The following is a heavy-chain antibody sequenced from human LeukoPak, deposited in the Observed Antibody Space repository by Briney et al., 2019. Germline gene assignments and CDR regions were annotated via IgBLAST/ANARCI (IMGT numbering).Heavy chain of an antibody. V-gene: IGHV1-18*01. CDR1: GYTFTSYG. CDR2: ISACNGNT. Sequence: ASVKVSCKASGYTFTSYGISWVRQAPGQGLEWMGWISACNGNTNYAQKLQGRVTMTTDTSTSTAYMELRSLRSDDTAVYYCARAVPYYYDSSGYYETAHFDYWGQGTLVTVSS. J-gene: IGHJ4*02. D-gene: IGHD3-22*01. CDR3: ARAVPYYYDSSGYYETAHFDY.